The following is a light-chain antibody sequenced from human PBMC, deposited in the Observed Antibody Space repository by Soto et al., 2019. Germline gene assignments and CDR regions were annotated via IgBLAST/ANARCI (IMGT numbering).Light chain of an antibody. J-gene: IGLJ1*01. CDR2: GVN. V-gene: IGLV2-23*02. CDR3: CSYAGISTFYF. CDR1: SSDVGSYNL. Sequence: QSALTQPASVSGSPGPSITISCTGTSSDVGSYNLVSWYQQHPGNAPKLMIYGVNKRPSGVSNRFSGSKSGNTASLTISGLQAEDESDYYCCSYAGISTFYFFGTGTKLTVL.